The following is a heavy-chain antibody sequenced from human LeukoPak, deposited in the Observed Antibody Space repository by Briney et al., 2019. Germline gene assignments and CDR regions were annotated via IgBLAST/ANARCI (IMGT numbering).Heavy chain of an antibody. Sequence: ASVKVSCKVSGYTLTELSMHWVRQAPGKGLEWMGKIIPILGMAHYAQKFQGRVTITADKSTSTAYMELSSLRSEDTAVYYCVREVGYGDYVSTNNWFDPWGQGTLVIVSS. V-gene: IGHV1-69*04. CDR1: GYTLTELS. J-gene: IGHJ5*02. D-gene: IGHD4-17*01. CDR2: IIPILGMA. CDR3: VREVGYGDYVSTNNWFDP.